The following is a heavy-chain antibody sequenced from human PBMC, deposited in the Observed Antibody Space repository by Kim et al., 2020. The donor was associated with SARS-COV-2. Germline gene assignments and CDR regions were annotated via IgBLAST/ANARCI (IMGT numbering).Heavy chain of an antibody. D-gene: IGHD2-21*01. CDR2: IKYDGTIT. Sequence: GGSLRLSCAVSGITFRGYWMHWVRQAPGKGLVWVSRIKYDGTITTYAASVRGRFTISRDNAKNTLFLHMNSLRVEDMAVYYCARENYGAAIDYWGQGTLVTVSS. CDR1: GITFRGYW. J-gene: IGHJ4*02. V-gene: IGHV3-74*01. CDR3: ARENYGAAIDY.